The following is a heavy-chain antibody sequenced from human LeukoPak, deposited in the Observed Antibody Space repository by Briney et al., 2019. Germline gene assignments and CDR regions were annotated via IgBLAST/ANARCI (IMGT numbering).Heavy chain of an antibody. J-gene: IGHJ3*02. CDR2: ISSSSSYI. CDR1: GFTFSSYA. Sequence: GGSLGLSCAASGFTFSSYAMHWVRQAPGKGLEWVSSISSSSSYIYYADSVKGRFTISRDNAKNSLYLQMNSLRAEDTAVYYCARDGTLGASGAFDIWGQGTMVTVSS. V-gene: IGHV3-21*01. CDR3: ARDGTLGASGAFDI. D-gene: IGHD3-10*01.